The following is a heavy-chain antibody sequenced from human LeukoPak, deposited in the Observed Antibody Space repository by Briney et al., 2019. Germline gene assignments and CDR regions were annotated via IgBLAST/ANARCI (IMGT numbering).Heavy chain of an antibody. V-gene: IGHV4-39*01. CDR2: IYYSGRT. CDR3: ARHRTAINRYGPYDAFDI. Sequence: PSETLSLTCTVSGVSISCSDYYWGWIRQPPGKGLEWIGSIYYSGRTYYNPPLKSRVTISEDTSKNQFSLKLSSVTAADTAVYYCARHRTAINRYGPYDAFDIWGPGTMVTVSS. CDR1: GVSISCSDYY. J-gene: IGHJ3*02. D-gene: IGHD5-18*01.